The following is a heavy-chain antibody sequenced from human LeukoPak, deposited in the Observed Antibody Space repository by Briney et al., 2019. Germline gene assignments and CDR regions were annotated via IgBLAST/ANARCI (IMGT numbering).Heavy chain of an antibody. Sequence: PSETLSLTCTVSGGSISSSSYYWGWIRQPPGKGLEWIGSIYYSGSTYYNPSLKSRVTISVDTSKNQFSLKLSSVTAADTAVYYCARGGERTVAVVYWGQGTLVTVSS. CDR3: ARGGERTVAVVY. CDR1: GGSISSSSYY. J-gene: IGHJ4*02. V-gene: IGHV4-39*01. D-gene: IGHD6-19*01. CDR2: IYYSGST.